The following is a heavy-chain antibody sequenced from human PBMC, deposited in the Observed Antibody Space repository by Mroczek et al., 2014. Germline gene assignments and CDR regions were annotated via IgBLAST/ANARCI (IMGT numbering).Heavy chain of an antibody. J-gene: IGHJ6*02. Sequence: KESGPGLVKPSETLSLTCTVSGGSISSYYWSWIRQPPGKGLEWIGYIYYSGSTNYNPSLKSRVTISVDTSKNQFSLKLSSVTAADTAVYYCARDSSGYYLDYGMDVWGQGTTVTVSS. CDR2: IYYSGST. V-gene: IGHV4-59*01. D-gene: IGHD3-22*01. CDR3: ARDSSGYYLDYGMDV. CDR1: GGSISSYY.